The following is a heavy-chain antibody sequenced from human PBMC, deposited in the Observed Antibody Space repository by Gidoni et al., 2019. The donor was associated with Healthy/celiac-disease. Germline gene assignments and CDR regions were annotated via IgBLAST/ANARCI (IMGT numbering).Heavy chain of an antibody. J-gene: IGHJ4*02. Sequence: QVQLGQSGAEVTKPGASVTVACKASGYTCTGYYMHWVRQAPGQGLEWMGWINPNSGGTNYAQKFQCRVTMTRDTSISTAYMELSRLRSDDTAVYYCARGDCSGGSCYSGADYWGQGTLVTVSS. D-gene: IGHD2-15*01. CDR3: ARGDCSGGSCYSGADY. CDR1: GYTCTGYY. CDR2: INPNSGGT. V-gene: IGHV1-2*02.